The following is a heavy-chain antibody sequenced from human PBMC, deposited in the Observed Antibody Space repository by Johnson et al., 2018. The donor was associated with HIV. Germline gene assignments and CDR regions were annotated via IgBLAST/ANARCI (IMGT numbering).Heavy chain of an antibody. CDR3: ARCYRGYGEGPLDM. J-gene: IGHJ3*02. V-gene: IGHV3-20*04. Sequence: VQLVESGGGLVQPGGSLRLSCAASGFIFNNHGMHWVRQAPGRGLEWVSGLNWIGGSTAYAASVKGRFTFSRDNGDNSLYLQMNSLRAEAAALYYCARCYRGYGEGPLDMWGQGTMVTVSS. CDR1: GFIFNNHG. CDR2: LNWIGGST. D-gene: IGHD4-17*01.